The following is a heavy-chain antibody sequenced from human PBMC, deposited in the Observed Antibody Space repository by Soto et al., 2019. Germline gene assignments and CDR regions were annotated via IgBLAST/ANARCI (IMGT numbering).Heavy chain of an antibody. V-gene: IGHV1-18*01. Sequence: QVHLVQSGVEVKTPGASVKVSCQASGYTFFTYDISWVRQAPGHGLDWMGWISTYSGDTKYAQKFQGRVTMTTDTSTTTAYLELMSLRSDDTAVYYCARHHGPTTSEHWFDPWGQGTLVTVSS. J-gene: IGHJ5*02. CDR3: ARHHGPTTSEHWFDP. CDR2: ISTYSGDT. D-gene: IGHD5-12*01. CDR1: GYTFFTYD.